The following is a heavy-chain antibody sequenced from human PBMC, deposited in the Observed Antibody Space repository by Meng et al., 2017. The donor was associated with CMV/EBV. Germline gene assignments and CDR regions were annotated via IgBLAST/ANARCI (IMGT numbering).Heavy chain of an antibody. D-gene: IGHD3-10*01. J-gene: IGHJ5*02. Sequence: ASVKVSCKASGYTFTGYYMHWVRQAPGQGLEWMGWINPNSGGTNYAQKFQGRVTMTRDTSNSTAYMELSRLRSDDTAVYYCARDTSNGEVRGVILFDPWGQGTLVTVSS. CDR3: ARDTSNGEVRGVILFDP. CDR2: INPNSGGT. V-gene: IGHV1-2*02. CDR1: GYTFTGYY.